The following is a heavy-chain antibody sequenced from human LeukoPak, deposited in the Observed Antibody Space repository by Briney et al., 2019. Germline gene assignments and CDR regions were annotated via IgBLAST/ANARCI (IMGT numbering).Heavy chain of an antibody. CDR2: VSPYNGNT. CDR1: GYTFSSYG. D-gene: IGHD5-18*01. V-gene: IGHV1-18*01. Sequence: ASVKVSCKASGYTFSSYGISWVRQAPGQGLGWMGWVSPYNGNTEYGQKVQGRVTMTTDRPTTTASMELRSLRSDDTAMYYCARVTPPNIVDSVMDYKYYHDMDVWGQGTTVTVSS. CDR3: ARVTPPNIVDSVMDYKYYHDMDV. J-gene: IGHJ6*02.